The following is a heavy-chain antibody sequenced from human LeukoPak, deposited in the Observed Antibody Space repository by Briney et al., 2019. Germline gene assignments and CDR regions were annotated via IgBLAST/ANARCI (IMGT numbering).Heavy chain of an antibody. V-gene: IGHV4-59*08. J-gene: IGHJ6*03. CDR3: ARRARSSGWYYYYMDV. CDR1: GGSISSYY. D-gene: IGHD6-19*01. Sequence: KPSETLSLTCTVSGGSISSYYWSWLRQPPGKGLEWIGYIYYSGSTNYNPSLKSRVTISVDTSKNQFSLKLSSVTAADTAVYYCARRARSSGWYYYYMDVWGKGTTVTVSS. CDR2: IYYSGST.